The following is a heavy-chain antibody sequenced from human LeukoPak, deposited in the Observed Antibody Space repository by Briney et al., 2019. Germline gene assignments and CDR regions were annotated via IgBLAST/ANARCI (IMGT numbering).Heavy chain of an antibody. Sequence: GGSLRLSCAASGSTFTTYWMSWVRQAPGKGLEWVANIKQDGSEKYYVDSVKGRFTISRDNAKNSLYLQMNSLRAEDTAVYYCARRYGDYGYYYGMDVWGQGTTVTVSS. CDR1: GSTFTTYW. CDR3: ARRYGDYGYYYGMDV. D-gene: IGHD4-17*01. J-gene: IGHJ6*02. V-gene: IGHV3-7*01. CDR2: IKQDGSEK.